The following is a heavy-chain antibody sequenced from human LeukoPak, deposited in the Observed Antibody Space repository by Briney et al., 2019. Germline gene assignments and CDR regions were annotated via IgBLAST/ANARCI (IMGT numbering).Heavy chain of an antibody. CDR1: GGSISSGDYY. Sequence: KPSETLSLTCTVSGGSISSGDYYWSWIRQPPGKGLEWIGYIYYSGSTYCNPSLKSRVTISVDTSKNQFSLKLRSVTAADTAVYYCARHPGSHCSSTSCYTGGVFDYWGQGTLVTVSS. J-gene: IGHJ4*02. CDR2: IYYSGST. V-gene: IGHV4-30-4*01. D-gene: IGHD2-2*02. CDR3: ARHPGSHCSSTSCYTGGVFDY.